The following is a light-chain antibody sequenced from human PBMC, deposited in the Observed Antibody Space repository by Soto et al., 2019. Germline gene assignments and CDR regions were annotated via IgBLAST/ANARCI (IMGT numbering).Light chain of an antibody. CDR3: QQANSFPRT. J-gene: IGKJ1*01. CDR1: QSISSY. Sequence: DIQMTQSPSSLSASVGDRATITCRASQSISSYLNWYRQKPGKAPKLLIYTASSLQSGVPSRFSGSGSGTDFTLTISSLQPEDFATYYCQQANSFPRTFGQGTKVDIK. V-gene: IGKV1-39*01. CDR2: TAS.